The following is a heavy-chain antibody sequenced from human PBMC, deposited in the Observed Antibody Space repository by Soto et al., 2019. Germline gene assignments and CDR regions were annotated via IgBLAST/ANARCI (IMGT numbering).Heavy chain of an antibody. D-gene: IGHD2-15*01. CDR2: IDPSDSYT. J-gene: IGHJ6*02. CDR1: GYSFTSYW. CDR3: ARRGHCSGGSCYPGAYYYYYYGMDV. V-gene: IGHV5-10-1*01. Sequence: PGESLKISCNGSGYSFTSYWISLVRQMPWKGLEWMWRIDPSDSYTNYSPSFQGHVTISADKSISTAYLQWSSLKASDTAMYYCARRGHCSGGSCYPGAYYYYYYGMDVWGQGTTVTVSS.